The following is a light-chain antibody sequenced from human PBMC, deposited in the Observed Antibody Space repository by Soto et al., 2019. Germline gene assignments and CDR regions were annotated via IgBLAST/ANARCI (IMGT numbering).Light chain of an antibody. CDR3: QQYGNSPPFT. CDR2: GAS. Sequence: EIVLTQSPGTLSLSPGERATLSCRASQSVSSSYLAWYQQKPGQAPRLLIYGASSRATAIPDRFSGSGSGTDFTLTISRLEPEDFAVYYCQQYGNSPPFTFVPVTKVDIK. V-gene: IGKV3-20*01. J-gene: IGKJ3*01. CDR1: QSVSSSY.